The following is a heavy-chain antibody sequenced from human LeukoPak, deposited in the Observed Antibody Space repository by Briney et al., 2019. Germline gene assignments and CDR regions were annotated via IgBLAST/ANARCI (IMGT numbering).Heavy chain of an antibody. J-gene: IGHJ4*02. CDR1: GSTFSDYA. CDR2: ISSNGGST. Sequence: GRSLRLSCAASGSTFSDYATHWVRQAPGKGLEYVSVISSNGGSTYYADSVKGRFTISRDNSNKTLYSQMGSLSAEDTAVYYCAREIYLSGWRKFDSWGQGTLVTVSS. D-gene: IGHD6-19*01. CDR3: AREIYLSGWRKFDS. V-gene: IGHV3-64*02.